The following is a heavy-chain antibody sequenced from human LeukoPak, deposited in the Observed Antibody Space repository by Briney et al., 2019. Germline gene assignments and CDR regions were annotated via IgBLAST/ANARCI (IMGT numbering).Heavy chain of an antibody. Sequence: GGSLRLSCAASGFNFANHAMSWVRQTPGKGLEWVSAISGGGDITYYADSVTGRFTISRDNSKDTLFLQMYSLRPGDTAVYYCVREDTPATANYWGQGTLATISS. CDR1: GFNFANHA. V-gene: IGHV3-23*01. CDR2: ISGGGDIT. J-gene: IGHJ4*02. CDR3: VREDTPATANY. D-gene: IGHD2-21*02.